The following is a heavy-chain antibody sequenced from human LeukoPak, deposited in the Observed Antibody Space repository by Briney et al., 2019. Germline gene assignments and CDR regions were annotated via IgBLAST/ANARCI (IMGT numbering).Heavy chain of an antibody. V-gene: IGHV4-39*01. D-gene: IGHD5-18*01. Sequence: SQTLSLTCAVSGGSISSSSYYWGWIRQPPGKGLEWIGSIYQSGSTYYNPSLKSRVTIAVDTSKNQFSLKLSSVTAADTAVYYCARLELWVDYWGQGTLVTVSS. CDR2: IYQSGST. CDR3: ARLELWVDY. J-gene: IGHJ4*02. CDR1: GGSISSSSYY.